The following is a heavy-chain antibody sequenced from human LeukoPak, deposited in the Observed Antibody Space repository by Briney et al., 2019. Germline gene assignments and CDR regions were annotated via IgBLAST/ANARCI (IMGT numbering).Heavy chain of an antibody. CDR3: ARSPQGTATTANWLDP. CDR2: MSYSGRT. V-gene: IGHV4-39*07. J-gene: IGHJ5*02. CDR1: GGSISISNYY. Sequence: SETLSLTCTVSGGSISISNYYWGWIRQPLGKGLEWIGSMSYSGRTYYNPSLKTRVTVSLDTSKNQFSLNLISVTAADTAVYYCARSPQGTATTANWLDPWGQGTLVTVSS. D-gene: IGHD4-17*01.